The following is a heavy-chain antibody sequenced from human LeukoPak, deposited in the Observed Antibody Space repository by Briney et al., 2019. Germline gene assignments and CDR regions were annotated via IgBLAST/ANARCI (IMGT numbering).Heavy chain of an antibody. CDR3: ARLGRTAGIYYFDY. CDR2: IYYSGST. V-gene: IGHV4-34*01. CDR1: GGPFSGYY. J-gene: IGHJ4*02. D-gene: IGHD6-13*01. Sequence: SETLSPTCAVYGGPFSGYYWSWIRQPPGKGLEWIGSIYYSGSTYYNPSLKSRVTISVDTSKNQCSLKLTSVTAADTAVYYCARLGRTAGIYYFDYWGQGTLVTVSS.